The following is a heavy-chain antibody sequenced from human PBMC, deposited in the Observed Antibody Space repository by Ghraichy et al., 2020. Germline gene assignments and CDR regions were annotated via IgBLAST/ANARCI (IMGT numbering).Heavy chain of an antibody. CDR1: GFTFSSYA. Sequence: LSLTCAASGFTFSSYAMSWVRQAPGKGLEWVSAISGSGGSTYYADSVKGRFTISRDNAKNTLYLQMNSLRAEDTAVYYCAKDQTTLVTPYFDYWGQGTLVTVSS. J-gene: IGHJ4*02. V-gene: IGHV3-23*01. D-gene: IGHD4-23*01. CDR3: AKDQTTLVTPYFDY. CDR2: ISGSGGST.